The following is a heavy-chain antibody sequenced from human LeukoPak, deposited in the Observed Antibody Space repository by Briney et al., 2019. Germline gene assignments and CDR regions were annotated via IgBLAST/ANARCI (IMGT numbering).Heavy chain of an antibody. CDR1: GGTFSSYA. Sequence: GPSVKVSCKASGGTFSSYAISWVRQAPGQGLEWMGGIIPIFGTANYAQKFQGRVTITADKSTSTAYMELSSLRSEDTAVYYCAQWDYGDYYYFDYWGQGTLVTVSS. D-gene: IGHD4-17*01. CDR3: AQWDYGDYYYFDY. V-gene: IGHV1-69*06. J-gene: IGHJ4*02. CDR2: IIPIFGTA.